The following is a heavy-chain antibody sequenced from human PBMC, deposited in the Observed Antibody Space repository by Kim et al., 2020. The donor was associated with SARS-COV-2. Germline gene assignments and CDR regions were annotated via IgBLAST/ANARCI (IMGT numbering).Heavy chain of an antibody. CDR1: GFTFSSYG. D-gene: IGHD6-6*01. Sequence: GGSLRLSCAASGFTFSSYGMHWVRQAPGKGLEWVAVISYDGSNKYYADSVKGRFTISRDNSKNTLYLQMNSLRAEDTAVYYCAKEGQYSSSSWSVPPLLSYGMDVWGQGTTVTVSS. CDR3: AKEGQYSSSSWSVPPLLSYGMDV. CDR2: ISYDGSNK. J-gene: IGHJ6*02. V-gene: IGHV3-30*18.